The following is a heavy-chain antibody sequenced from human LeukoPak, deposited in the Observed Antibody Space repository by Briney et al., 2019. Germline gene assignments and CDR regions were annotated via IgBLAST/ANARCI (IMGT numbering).Heavy chain of an antibody. J-gene: IGHJ6*03. CDR3: ARGGPTHVDYITTNLKGPYYYYMDV. CDR1: GGTFSSYA. V-gene: IGHV1-69*05. CDR2: IIPIFGTA. D-gene: IGHD4-11*01. Sequence: SVKVSCKASGGTFSSYAISWVRQAPGQGLEWMGGIIPIFGTANYAQKFQGRVTITTDESTSTAYMELSSLRSDDTAVYYCARGGPTHVDYITTNLKGPYYYYMDVWGKGTTVTVSS.